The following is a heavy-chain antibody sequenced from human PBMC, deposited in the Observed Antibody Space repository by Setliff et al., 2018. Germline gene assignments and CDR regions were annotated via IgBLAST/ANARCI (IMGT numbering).Heavy chain of an antibody. CDR1: GASISTTYYY. D-gene: IGHD5-18*01. J-gene: IGHJ4*02. V-gene: IGHV4-39*07. Sequence: SETLSLTCSVSGASISTTYYYWDWIRQSPEKGLEWIGTIYNPSVKSRVTISVDKSKNQFSLMLTSVTAADTAIYYCAGRPQNTPMGPCGYWGQGTLVTVSS. CDR2: IY. CDR3: AGRPQNTPMGPCGY.